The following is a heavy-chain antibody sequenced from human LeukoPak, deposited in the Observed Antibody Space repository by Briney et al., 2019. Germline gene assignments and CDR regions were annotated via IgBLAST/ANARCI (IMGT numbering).Heavy chain of an antibody. CDR1: GFTFSSYA. J-gene: IGHJ6*02. CDR2: IINSGGST. Sequence: GGSLRLSCAASGFTFSSYAMNWVRQAPGKGLEWVSAIINSGGSTYYADSVRGRFTISRDNSKDTLYLQMNSLRAEDSAVYYCAKLLNARYYYGMDVWGQGTTVTVSS. CDR3: AKLLNARYYYGMDV. V-gene: IGHV3-23*01.